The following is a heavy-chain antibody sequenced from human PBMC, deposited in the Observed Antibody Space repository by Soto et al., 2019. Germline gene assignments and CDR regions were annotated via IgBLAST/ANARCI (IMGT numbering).Heavy chain of an antibody. V-gene: IGHV4-30-2*01. CDR1: GASISSGGYS. D-gene: IGHD7-27*01. CDR3: ASGPGVLYGMDV. J-gene: IGHJ6*02. CDR2: IYHSGST. Sequence: QLQLQESGSGLVKPSQTLSLTCAVSGASISSGGYSWSWIRQPPAKGLEWIGYIYHSGSTYYNPSLQSRVTISVDWSTNQFSLKLSSVTAADTAVYYCASGPGVLYGMDVCCQATKVTASS.